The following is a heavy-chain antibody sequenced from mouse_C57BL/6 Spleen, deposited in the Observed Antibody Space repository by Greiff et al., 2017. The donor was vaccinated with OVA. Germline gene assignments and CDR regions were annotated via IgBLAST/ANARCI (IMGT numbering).Heavy chain of an antibody. Sequence: VKLQESGAELARPGASVKLSCKASGYTFTSYGISWVKQRTGQGLEWIGEIYPRSGNTYYNEKFKGKATLTADKSSSTAYMELRSLTSEDSAVYFCARGYYYGSSYAMDYWGQGTSVTVSS. CDR2: IYPRSGNT. CDR3: ARGYYYGSSYAMDY. V-gene: IGHV1-81*01. CDR1: GYTFTSYG. D-gene: IGHD1-1*01. J-gene: IGHJ4*01.